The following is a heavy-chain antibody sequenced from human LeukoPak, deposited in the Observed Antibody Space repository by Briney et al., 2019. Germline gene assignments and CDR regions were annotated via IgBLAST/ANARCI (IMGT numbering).Heavy chain of an antibody. J-gene: IGHJ4*02. CDR2: IIPIFGTA. CDR3: AREGGLQLWPFDY. Sequence: SVKVSCKASGGTFSSYAISWVRQAPGQGLEWMGGIIPIFGTANYAQKFQGRVTITADESTSTAYMELSSLRSEDTAVYYCAREGGLQLWPFDYWGQGALVTVSS. CDR1: GGTFSSYA. V-gene: IGHV1-69*13. D-gene: IGHD5-18*01.